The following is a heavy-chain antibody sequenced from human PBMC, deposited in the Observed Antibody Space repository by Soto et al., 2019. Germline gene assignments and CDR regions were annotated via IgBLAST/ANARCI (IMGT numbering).Heavy chain of an antibody. Sequence: EVQLVESGGGLVKPGGSLRLSCAASGFPFSSYTMNWVRQAPGKALEWVSSISSTNTYIYYTDSVKGRFTISRDNAKNSLYLQMNSLRAEDTAVYYCARDRTPPWYDIKYYFDYWGQGTLVNVSS. D-gene: IGHD1-1*01. V-gene: IGHV3-21*01. CDR1: GFPFSSYT. J-gene: IGHJ4*02. CDR3: ARDRTPPWYDIKYYFDY. CDR2: ISSTNTYI.